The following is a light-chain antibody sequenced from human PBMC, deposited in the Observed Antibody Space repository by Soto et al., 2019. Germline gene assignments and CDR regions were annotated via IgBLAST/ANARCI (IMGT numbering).Light chain of an antibody. CDR3: SSYAGSTKVV. J-gene: IGLJ3*02. Sequence: QSALTQPASVSGSPGQSITISCTGTNSDVGNYDLVSWYEHHPGKAPRLIIYEVTKRPSGGSDRFSGPKSGNTASLTISGLQAEDEGDYYCSSYAGSTKVVFGGGTKLTVL. CDR1: NSDVGNYDL. CDR2: EVT. V-gene: IGLV2-23*02.